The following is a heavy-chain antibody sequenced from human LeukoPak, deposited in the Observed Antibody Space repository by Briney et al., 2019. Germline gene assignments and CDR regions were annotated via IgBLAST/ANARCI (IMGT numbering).Heavy chain of an antibody. D-gene: IGHD2-15*01. CDR1: GGSFSGYY. V-gene: IGHV4-34*01. CDR3: ARGASRSDSAAFDI. CDR2: INHSGST. Sequence: SETLSLTCAVYGGSFSGYYWSWIRQPPGKGLEWIGEINHSGSTNYNPSLKSRVTISVDTSKNQFSLKLSSVTAADTAVYYCARGASRSDSAAFDIWGQGTMVTVSS. J-gene: IGHJ3*02.